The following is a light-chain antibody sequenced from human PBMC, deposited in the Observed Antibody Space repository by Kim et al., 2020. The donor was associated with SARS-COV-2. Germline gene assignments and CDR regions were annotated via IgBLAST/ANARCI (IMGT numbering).Light chain of an antibody. Sequence: GQSVTISCSRSSANIGSNYVSWYQQLPGTAPKLLIYRNNQRPSGVPDRFSGSKSGTSASLAISGLRSEDEADYYCAACDDSLSGWVFGGGTQLTVL. J-gene: IGLJ3*02. CDR1: SANIGSNY. V-gene: IGLV1-47*01. CDR3: AACDDSLSGWV. CDR2: RNN.